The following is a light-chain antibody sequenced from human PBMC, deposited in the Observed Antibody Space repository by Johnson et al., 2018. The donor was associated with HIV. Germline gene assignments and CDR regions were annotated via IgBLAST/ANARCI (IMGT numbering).Light chain of an antibody. V-gene: IGLV1-51*01. CDR2: DNN. CDR1: SSNIGNHY. Sequence: QSVLTQPPSVSAAPGQKVTISCSGTSSNIGNHYVSWYQLLPGTAPKLLIYDNNQRPSGIPDRFSVSKSGTSATLAITGLQTGDEADYYCGTWDSSLSAYVFGTGTKVTVL. J-gene: IGLJ1*01. CDR3: GTWDSSLSAYV.